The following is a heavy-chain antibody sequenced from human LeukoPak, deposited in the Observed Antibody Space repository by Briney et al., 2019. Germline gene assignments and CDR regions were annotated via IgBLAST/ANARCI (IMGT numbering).Heavy chain of an antibody. CDR1: GYTLTELS. J-gene: IGHJ3*02. Sequence: ASVKVSCKVSGYTLTELSMHWVRQAPGKGLEWMGGFDPEDGETIYAQKFQGRVTMTEDTSTDTAYMELSSLRSEDTAVYYCATSTWDSNAFDICGQGTMDTVSS. CDR2: FDPEDGET. CDR3: ATSTWDSNAFDI. V-gene: IGHV1-24*01. D-gene: IGHD1-26*01.